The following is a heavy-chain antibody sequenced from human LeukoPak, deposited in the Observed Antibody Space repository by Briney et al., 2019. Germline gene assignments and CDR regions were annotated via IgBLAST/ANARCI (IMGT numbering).Heavy chain of an antibody. CDR2: TYYRSKWYN. D-gene: IGHD7-27*01. V-gene: IGHV6-1*01. CDR1: GDSVSSNSAA. Sequence: SQTLSLTCAISGDSVSSNSAAWNWIRQSPSSGLEWLGRTYYRSKWYNEYALSVKSRITVNPDTSKNQFSLQLNSVTPEDTAVYYCARGGWGAFDYWGQRILVTVSS. CDR3: ARGGWGAFDY. J-gene: IGHJ4*02.